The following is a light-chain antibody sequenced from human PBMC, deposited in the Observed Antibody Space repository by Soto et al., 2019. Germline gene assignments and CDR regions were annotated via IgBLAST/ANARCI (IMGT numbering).Light chain of an antibody. CDR2: GAS. CDR3: QQYGTSPIT. V-gene: IGKV3-20*01. CDR1: QSLSSAY. J-gene: IGKJ5*01. Sequence: EIVLTQSPGTLSLSPGERATLSCRASQSLSSAYLAWYQQKPGQAPSLLIYGASRRATGTPDRFSGSGSGTDFTLTISRLEPEDFAVYYCQQYGTSPITFGQGTRLEN.